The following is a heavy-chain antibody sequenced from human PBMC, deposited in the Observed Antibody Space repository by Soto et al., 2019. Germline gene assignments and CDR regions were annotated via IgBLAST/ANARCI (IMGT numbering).Heavy chain of an antibody. D-gene: IGHD5-12*01. J-gene: IGHJ5*02. CDR3: ATRNDIVATIKAFDP. V-gene: IGHV1-24*01. Sequence: GASVKVSCKVSGYTLTELSMHWVRQAPGKGLEWMGGFDPEDGETIYAQKFQGRVTMTEDTSTDTAYMELSSLRSEDTAVYYCATRNDIVATIKAFDPWGQGTLVIVSS. CDR2: FDPEDGET. CDR1: GYTLTELS.